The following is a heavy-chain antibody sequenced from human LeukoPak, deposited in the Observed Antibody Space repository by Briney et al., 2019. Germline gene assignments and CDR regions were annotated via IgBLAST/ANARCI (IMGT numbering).Heavy chain of an antibody. CDR2: IIPIFGTA. CDR1: GGTFSSYA. V-gene: IGHV1-69*13. CDR3: ARLKVGATHYFDY. J-gene: IGHJ4*02. Sequence: EASVKVSFKASGGTFSSYAISWVRQAPGQGLEWMGGIIPIFGTANYAQKFQGRVTITADESTSTAYMELSSLRSEDTAVYYCARLKVGATHYFDYWGQGTLVTVSS. D-gene: IGHD1-26*01.